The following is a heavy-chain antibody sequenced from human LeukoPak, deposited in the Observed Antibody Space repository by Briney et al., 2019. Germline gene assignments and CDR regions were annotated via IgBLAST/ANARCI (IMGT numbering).Heavy chain of an antibody. D-gene: IGHD3-10*01. CDR3: ARGPYGSGSYPDY. V-gene: IGHV3-53*01. J-gene: IGHJ4*02. CDR2: IYSGGST. Sequence: PGGSLRLSCAASGFTVSSNYMSWVRQAPGKGLEWVSVIYSGGSTYYADSVKGRFTISRDNSKNTLYLQMNSLRAEDTAVYYCARGPYGSGSYPDYWGQGTLVTVSS. CDR1: GFTVSSNY.